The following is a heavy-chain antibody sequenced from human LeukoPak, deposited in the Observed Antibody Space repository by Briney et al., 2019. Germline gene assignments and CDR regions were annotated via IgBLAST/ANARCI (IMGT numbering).Heavy chain of an antibody. V-gene: IGHV4-39*02. CDR1: GGSISYSSYY. D-gene: IGHD2-15*01. Sequence: PSETLSLTCTVSGGSISYSSYYWGWIRQPPGKGLEWIGSIYYTGSSYYNPSLKSRVTISVDTSKNQFSLKLRSVTAADTAVYYCARDCSGGSCFSGPFEYWGQGTLVTVSS. CDR2: IYYTGSS. CDR3: ARDCSGGSCFSGPFEY. J-gene: IGHJ4*02.